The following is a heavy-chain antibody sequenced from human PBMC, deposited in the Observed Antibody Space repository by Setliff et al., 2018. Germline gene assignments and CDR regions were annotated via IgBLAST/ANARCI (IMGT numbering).Heavy chain of an antibody. CDR3: ARRGYYDSSGVDGFDI. V-gene: IGHV4-61*09. J-gene: IGHJ3*02. CDR2: IYSSGSS. CDR1: GRSISSGSYY. Sequence: TLSLTCTVSGRSISSGSYYWTWIRQPAGKGLEWIGQIYSSGSSNYNPSLKSRLTISVDTSKNQFSLRLTSVTAADTAVYYCARRGYYDSSGVDGFDIWGQGTVVTVSS. D-gene: IGHD3-22*01.